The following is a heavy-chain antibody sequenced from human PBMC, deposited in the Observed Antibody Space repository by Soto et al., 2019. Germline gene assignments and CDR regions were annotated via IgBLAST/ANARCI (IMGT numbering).Heavy chain of an antibody. V-gene: IGHV3-53*04. CDR3: ARPYGSGSPSDYYYYMDV. Sequence: EVHLVESGGGLVQPGGSLRLSCAASGFTVSSNYMSWVRQAPGKGLEWVSVIYSGGSTYYADSVKGRFTISRHNSKNTLYLQMNSLRAEDTAVYYCARPYGSGSPSDYYYYMDVWGKGTTVTVSS. J-gene: IGHJ6*03. D-gene: IGHD3-10*01. CDR2: IYSGGST. CDR1: GFTVSSNY.